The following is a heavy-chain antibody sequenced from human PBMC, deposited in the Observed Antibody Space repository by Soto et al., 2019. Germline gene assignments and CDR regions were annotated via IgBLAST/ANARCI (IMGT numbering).Heavy chain of an antibody. CDR1: GGSISSHY. CDR2: IYYSGST. J-gene: IGHJ4*02. CDR3: ARVVAVAGRRDYFDY. Sequence: ASETLSLTCTVSGGSISSHYWSWIRQPPGKGLEWIGYIYYSGSTNYNPSLKSRVTISVDTSKNQFSLKLSSVTAADTAVYYCARVVAVAGRRDYFDYWGQGTLVTVSS. D-gene: IGHD6-19*01. V-gene: IGHV4-59*11.